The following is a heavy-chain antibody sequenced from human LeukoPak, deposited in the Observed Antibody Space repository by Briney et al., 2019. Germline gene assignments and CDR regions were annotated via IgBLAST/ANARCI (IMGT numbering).Heavy chain of an antibody. D-gene: IGHD3-10*01. CDR3: ANCNGSGSYGWFDP. CDR2: IYYGGST. J-gene: IGHJ5*02. Sequence: SQTLSLTCTVSGGSISSGGYYWSWIRQHPGKGLEWIGYIYYGGSTYYNPSLKSRVTISVDTSNNQFSLKLSSVTAADTAVYYCANCNGSGSYGWFDPWGQGTLVSVSS. CDR1: GGSISSGGYY. V-gene: IGHV4-31*03.